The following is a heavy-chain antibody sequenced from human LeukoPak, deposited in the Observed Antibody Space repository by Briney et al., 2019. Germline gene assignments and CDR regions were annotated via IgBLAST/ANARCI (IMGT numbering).Heavy chain of an antibody. CDR1: GGTFSSYA. J-gene: IGHJ6*03. V-gene: IGHV1-69*05. Sequence: GASVKVSCKASGGTFSSYAISWVRQAPGQGLEWMGGIIPIFGTANYAQKFQGRVTITTDESTSTAYMELSSLRSEDTAVYYCARGGRSTIFGYYYYMGVWGKGTTVTVSS. D-gene: IGHD3-3*01. CDR2: IIPIFGTA. CDR3: ARGGRSTIFGYYYYMGV.